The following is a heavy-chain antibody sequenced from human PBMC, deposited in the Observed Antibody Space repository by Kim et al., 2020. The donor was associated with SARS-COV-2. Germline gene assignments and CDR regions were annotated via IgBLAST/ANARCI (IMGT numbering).Heavy chain of an antibody. D-gene: IGHD3-9*01. CDR2: INHSGST. V-gene: IGHV4-34*01. CDR1: GGSFSGYY. J-gene: IGHJ4*02. CDR3: ARGPGHYDILTPPGSTLFDY. Sequence: SETLSLTCAVYGGSFSGYYWSWIRQPPGKGLEWIGEINHSGSTNYNPSLKSRVTISVDTSKNQFSLKLSSVTAADTAVYYCARGPGHYDILTPPGSTLFDYWGQGTLVTVSS.